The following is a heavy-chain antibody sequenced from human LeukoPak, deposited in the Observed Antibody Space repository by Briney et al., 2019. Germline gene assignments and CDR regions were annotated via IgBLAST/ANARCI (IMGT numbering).Heavy chain of an antibody. CDR1: RFAFSTYW. D-gene: IGHD6-6*01. J-gene: IGHJ6*02. CDR3: ARDSPGSSRFYHYYGLDV. V-gene: IGHV3-7*05. Sequence: PGGSLRLSRAASRFAFSTYWMSWVRQAPGKGLEWVANIKEDGSEKYYVDSVKGRFTIYRDNAKNSLYLQMNRLRAEDTAVYYCARDSPGSSRFYHYYGLDVWGQGTTVTVSS. CDR2: IKEDGSEK.